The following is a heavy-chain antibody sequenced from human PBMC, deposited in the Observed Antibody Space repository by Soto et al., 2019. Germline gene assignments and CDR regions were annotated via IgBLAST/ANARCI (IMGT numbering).Heavy chain of an antibody. V-gene: IGHV3-9*01. J-gene: IGHJ4*02. CDR2: IIWNRWNM. D-gene: IGHD4-17*01. CDR3: VKGSGYGDYGGH. CDR1: GFAFDDFA. Sequence: EVQLVESGGGLVQPGGSLRLSCVASGFAFDDFAMHWVRKAPGKGLEWVSGIIWNRWNMDYADSVKGRFTISRVKTKNSVYLQMKSLSAAASAFYYCVKGSGYGDYGGHWGQGTLVTVTS.